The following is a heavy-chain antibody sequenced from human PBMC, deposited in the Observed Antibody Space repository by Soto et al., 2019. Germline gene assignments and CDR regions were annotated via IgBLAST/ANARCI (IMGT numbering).Heavy chain of an antibody. V-gene: IGHV3-21*01. D-gene: IGHD2-2*01. CDR1: GFPFSGYS. CDR3: ARGRSSNTNMYY. J-gene: IGHJ4*02. CDR2: ISSSGGSV. Sequence: EVQLVESGGGLVKPGGSLRLSCAASGFPFSGYSMNWVRQAPGKGLEWVSSISSSGGSVSYADSVKGRFTISRDNAKNSLYLQMDSLRAEDTAVYYCARGRSSNTNMYYWGQGTLVTVSS.